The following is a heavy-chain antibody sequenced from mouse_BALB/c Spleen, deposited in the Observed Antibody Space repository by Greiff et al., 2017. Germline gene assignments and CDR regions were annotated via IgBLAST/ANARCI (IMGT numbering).Heavy chain of an antibody. J-gene: IGHJ2*01. CDR3: ARELGLDY. Sequence: VQLKESGPGLVKPSQSLSLTCSVTGYSITSGYYWNWIRQFPGNKLEWMGYISYDGSNNYNPSLKNRISITRDTSKNQFFLKLNSVTTEDTATYYCARELGLDYWGQGTTLTVSS. CDR2: ISYDGSN. D-gene: IGHD4-1*01. V-gene: IGHV3-6*02. CDR1: GYSITSGYY.